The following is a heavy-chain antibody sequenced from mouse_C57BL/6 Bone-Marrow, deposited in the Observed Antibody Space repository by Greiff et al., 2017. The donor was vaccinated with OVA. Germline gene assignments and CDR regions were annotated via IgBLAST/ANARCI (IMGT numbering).Heavy chain of an antibody. CDR3: ARNDYDVGLAY. D-gene: IGHD2-4*01. Sequence: EVQLQESGPVLVKPGPSVKISCKASGFTFTGYYMHWVKQSPGKSLEWIGLVYPYNGGTNYNQKLKGKATLTVDTSTSTAYMELNSLTSEDSAVYYCARNDYDVGLAYWGQGTLVTVST. J-gene: IGHJ3*01. V-gene: IGHV1-36*01. CDR1: GFTFTGYY. CDR2: VYPYNGGT.